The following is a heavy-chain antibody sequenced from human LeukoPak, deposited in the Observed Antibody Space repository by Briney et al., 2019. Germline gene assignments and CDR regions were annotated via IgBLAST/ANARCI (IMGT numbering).Heavy chain of an antibody. CDR3: PSVREYYYYYMDV. D-gene: IGHD1-26*01. V-gene: IGHV3-23*01. CDR2: ISGSGGST. CDR1: GFTFSSYG. Sequence: GGTLRLSCAASGFTFSSYGMSWVRQAPGKGLEWVSAISGSGGSTYYADSGKGRFTISRDNSKNTLYLQMNSLRAEDTAGYYCPSVREYYYYYMDVWGKGTTVTISS. J-gene: IGHJ6*03.